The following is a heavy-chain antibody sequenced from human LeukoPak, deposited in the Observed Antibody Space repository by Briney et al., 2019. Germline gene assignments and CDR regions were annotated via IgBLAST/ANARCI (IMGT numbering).Heavy chain of an antibody. D-gene: IGHD1-26*01. CDR1: GYTFTGYY. CDR2: INPTSGGT. J-gene: IGHJ3*01. CDR3: ARGSSLSGSKLASDF. Sequence: GASVTASCKASGYTFTGYYMHWLRQAPGQGLEWMGWINPTSGGTNDAQNFQGRVTMTRDTSISTAYMELSRLGSDDTAVYYCARGSSLSGSKLASDFWGQGTMVTVSS. V-gene: IGHV1-2*02.